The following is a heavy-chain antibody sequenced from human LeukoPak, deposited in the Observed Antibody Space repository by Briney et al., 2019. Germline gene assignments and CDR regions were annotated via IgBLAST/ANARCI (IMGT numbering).Heavy chain of an antibody. CDR3: ARVSCSSTGCPARDAFDI. V-gene: IGHV1-2*02. Sequence: ASVKVSCKVSGYTLTELSTHWVRQAPGQGLEWMGWINPNSGGTNYAQKFQGRVTMTRDTSISTAYMKLSRLRSDDTAVYYCARVSCSSTGCPARDAFDIWGQGTMVTVSS. CDR2: INPNSGGT. J-gene: IGHJ3*02. D-gene: IGHD2-2*01. CDR1: GYTLTELS.